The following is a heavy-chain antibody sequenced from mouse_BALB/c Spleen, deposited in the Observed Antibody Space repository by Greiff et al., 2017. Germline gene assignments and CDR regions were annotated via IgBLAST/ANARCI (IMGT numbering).Heavy chain of an antibody. V-gene: IGHV1-7*01. CDR3: ARPYLVL. Sequence: QVQLQQSGAELAKPGASVKMSCKASGYTFTSYWMHWVKQRPGQGLEWIGYINPSTGYTEYNQKFKDKATLTADKSSSTAYMQLSSLTSEDSAVYYCARPYLVLWGQGTSVTVSS. D-gene: IGHD1-1*02. CDR1: GYTFTSYW. J-gene: IGHJ4*01. CDR2: INPSTGYT.